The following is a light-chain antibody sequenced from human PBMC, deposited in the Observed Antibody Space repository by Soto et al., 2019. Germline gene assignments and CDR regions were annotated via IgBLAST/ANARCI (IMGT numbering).Light chain of an antibody. CDR2: GAS. CDR1: QSVSSN. V-gene: IGKV3-15*01. CDR3: QQYNDWPPMYT. Sequence: EIVMTQAPDTLSVSPGERATLSCRASQSVSSNLAWYQQKPGQAPRLPIYGASTRATGIPARFSGSGSGTEFALTINSLQSEDFAVYYCQQYNDWPPMYTFGQGTKLEIK. J-gene: IGKJ2*01.